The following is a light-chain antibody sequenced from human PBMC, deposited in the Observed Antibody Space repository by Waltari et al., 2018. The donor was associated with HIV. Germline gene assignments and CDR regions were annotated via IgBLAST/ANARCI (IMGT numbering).Light chain of an antibody. J-gene: IGLJ2*01. Sequence: YELTQPPSVSVAPGQTAMITCGGNNIESKSVQWYQQKPGQAPVLVIYFDLDRPSGIPEGFSGSGSGNTATLTIGRVDAGDEADYYCQVWDRSSDQVIFGGGTKLTVL. V-gene: IGLV3-21*04. CDR1: NIESKS. CDR2: FDL. CDR3: QVWDRSSDQVI.